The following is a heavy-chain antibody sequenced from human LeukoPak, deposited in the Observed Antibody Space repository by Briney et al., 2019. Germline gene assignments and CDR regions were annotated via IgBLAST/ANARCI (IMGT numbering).Heavy chain of an antibody. CDR2: ISPYNGNT. D-gene: IGHD6-13*01. CDR3: ARPGTSWYTTYYFDS. V-gene: IGHV1-18*01. Sequence: ASVKVSCKASGYSFTNYVINWVRQVPGQGREWIGWISPYNGNTDYAQKLQGRVTLTTDTSTSTAYMELRSLRSDDTAVYYCARPGTSWYTTYYFDSWGQGTLVTVSS. CDR1: GYSFTNYV. J-gene: IGHJ4*02.